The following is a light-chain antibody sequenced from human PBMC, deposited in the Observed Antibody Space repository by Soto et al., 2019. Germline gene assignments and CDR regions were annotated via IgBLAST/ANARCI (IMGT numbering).Light chain of an antibody. V-gene: IGLV2-23*02. J-gene: IGLJ3*02. CDR2: GVT. CDR1: TSDVGNYNL. Sequence: QSALTQPASLSGSPGQSITISFTGSTSDVGNYNLVSWYQQHPGRAPTLIIYGVTKRPSGVSPRFSGSKSGNTASLTISGLQPDDEAHYYCCSYVGSASFDVVFGGGTKVTVL. CDR3: CSYVGSASFDVV.